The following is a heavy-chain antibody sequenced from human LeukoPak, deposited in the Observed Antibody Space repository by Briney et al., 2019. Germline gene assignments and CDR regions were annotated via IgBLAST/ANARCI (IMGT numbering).Heavy chain of an antibody. CDR2: INHSGST. CDR1: GGSFSGYY. Sequence: SETLSLTCAVYGGSFSGYYWSWIRQPPGKGLEWIGEINHSGSTNYNPSLKSRVTISVDTSKNQFSLKLSSVTAADTAVYYCARQLVVPAAPFDYWGQGTLVTVSS. J-gene: IGHJ4*02. D-gene: IGHD2-2*01. CDR3: ARQLVVPAAPFDY. V-gene: IGHV4-34*01.